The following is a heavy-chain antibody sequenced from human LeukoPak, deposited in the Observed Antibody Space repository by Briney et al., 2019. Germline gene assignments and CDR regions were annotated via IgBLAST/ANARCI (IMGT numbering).Heavy chain of an antibody. D-gene: IGHD5-24*01. Sequence: ASETLSLTCAVSGASIGSANWWTWVRQPPGKGLEWIGEIYHSGSTIYNPSLKSRVTISLDKSRNQFSLNLRSVTAADTAAYYCATQGWLQSEYYFDHWGQGTLVTVSS. CDR2: IYHSGST. V-gene: IGHV4-4*02. CDR3: ATQGWLQSEYYFDH. J-gene: IGHJ4*02. CDR1: GASIGSANW.